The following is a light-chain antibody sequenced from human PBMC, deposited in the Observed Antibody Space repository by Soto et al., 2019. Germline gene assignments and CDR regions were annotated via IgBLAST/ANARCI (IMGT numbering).Light chain of an antibody. CDR1: RPNIGTNS. J-gene: IGLJ2*01. CDR3: AAWDDNLNGGV. V-gene: IGLV1-44*01. CDR2: SNS. Sequence: QSVLTQPPSTSGTPGQRVTISCSGSRPNIGTNSVNWYQQVPGTAPKLLIHSNSQRPSGVPDRFSGSKSDTSASLAISGLQSEDEADYYCAAWDDNLNGGVFGGGTKLTVL.